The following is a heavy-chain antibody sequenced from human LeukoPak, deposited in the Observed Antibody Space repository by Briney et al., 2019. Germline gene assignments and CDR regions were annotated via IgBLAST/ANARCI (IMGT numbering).Heavy chain of an antibody. J-gene: IGHJ3*02. Sequence: SVEVSCKASGGTFSSYAISWVRQAPGQGLEWMGGIIPIFGTANYAQKFQGRVTITADESTSTAYMELSSLRSEDTAVYYCARSGYCSGGSCYSVAFDIWGQGTMVTVSS. CDR3: ARSGYCSGGSCYSVAFDI. CDR2: IIPIFGTA. CDR1: GGTFSSYA. D-gene: IGHD2-15*01. V-gene: IGHV1-69*13.